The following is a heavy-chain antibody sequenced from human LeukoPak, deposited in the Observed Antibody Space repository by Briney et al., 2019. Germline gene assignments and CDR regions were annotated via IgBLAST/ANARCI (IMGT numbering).Heavy chain of an antibody. J-gene: IGHJ4*02. CDR2: ISAYNGNT. D-gene: IGHD3-3*01. CDR1: GYTFISYG. Sequence: ASVKVSCKASGYTFISYGISWVRQAPGQGREWMGWISAYNGNTNYAQKLQGRVTMTTDTSTITAYMELRSLRSDDTAVYYCARAHRRVLRFLEWLLSDTFDYWGQGTLVTVSS. V-gene: IGHV1-18*01. CDR3: ARAHRRVLRFLEWLLSDTFDY.